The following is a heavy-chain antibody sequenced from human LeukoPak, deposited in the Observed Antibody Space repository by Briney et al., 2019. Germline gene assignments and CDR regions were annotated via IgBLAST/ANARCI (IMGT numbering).Heavy chain of an antibody. V-gene: IGHV4-34*01. CDR3: ARDRDWGRGGFDI. Sequence: PSETLSLTCAEYGGSFSGYHWSWIRQPPGKGLEWIGEINHAGSTNYNPSLESRVNISVDTSKNQLSLKLSSVTAADTAVYYCARDRDWGRGGFDIWGQGTMVTVSS. CDR2: INHAGST. J-gene: IGHJ3*02. D-gene: IGHD7-27*01. CDR1: GGSFSGYH.